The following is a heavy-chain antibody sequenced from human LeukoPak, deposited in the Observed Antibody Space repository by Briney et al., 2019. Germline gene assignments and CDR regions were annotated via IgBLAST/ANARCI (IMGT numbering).Heavy chain of an antibody. D-gene: IGHD3-10*01. CDR3: ARASLITMVRGVIRDRWFDP. CDR2: INHSGST. J-gene: IGHJ5*02. CDR1: GGSFSGYY. Sequence: SETLSLTCAVYGGSFSGYYWSWIRQSPGKGLDWIGEINHSGSTNHNPSLKSRVTISVDNSKNQFSLKLSSVTAADTAVYYCARASLITMVRGVIRDRWFDPWGQGTLVTVSS. V-gene: IGHV4-34*01.